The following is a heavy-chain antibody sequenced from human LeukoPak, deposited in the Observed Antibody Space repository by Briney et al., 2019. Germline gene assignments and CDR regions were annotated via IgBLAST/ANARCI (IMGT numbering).Heavy chain of an antibody. Sequence: PGGSLRLSCAASGFTFSSYSMNWVRQAPGKGLEWVSYISSSSSTIYYADSVKGRFTISRDNAKNSLYLQMNSLRAEDTAVYYCARGPSFDSSGYYYVSIFAAFDIWGQGTMVTVSS. CDR2: ISSSSSTI. CDR3: ARGPSFDSSGYYYVSIFAAFDI. CDR1: GFTFSSYS. D-gene: IGHD3-22*01. V-gene: IGHV3-48*04. J-gene: IGHJ3*02.